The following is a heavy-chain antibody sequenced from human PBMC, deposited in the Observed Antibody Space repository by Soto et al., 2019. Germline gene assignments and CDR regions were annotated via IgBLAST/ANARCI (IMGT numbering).Heavy chain of an antibody. CDR1: GASIYNGGYF. CDR3: ARGTHPHYYDSSGSYLDY. Sequence: SETLSLTCSVSGASIYNGGYFWSWIRQSPGKGLEWIGHIHNSGSPYNNPSLKSRVTISADTSMNQFSLKLSSVTAADTAVYYCARGTHPHYYDSSGSYLDYWGQGTLVTVSS. V-gene: IGHV4-30-4*01. D-gene: IGHD3-22*01. CDR2: IHNSGSP. J-gene: IGHJ4*02.